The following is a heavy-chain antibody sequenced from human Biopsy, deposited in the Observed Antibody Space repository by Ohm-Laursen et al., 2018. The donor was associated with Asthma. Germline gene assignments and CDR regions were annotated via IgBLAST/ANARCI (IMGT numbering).Heavy chain of an antibody. D-gene: IGHD4-11*01. CDR3: AKRRGYSDFNDFDY. Sequence: LSLTCAASGFTFSRYAIHWVPQAPAKGLDRVEVIYLDGQTQHYAESVKGRFALSRDNSQNTLYLQMISLRTDDTAVYYCAKRRGYSDFNDFDYWGHGTLVTVSS. V-gene: IGHV3-30*18. CDR1: GFTFSRYA. CDR2: IYLDGQTQ. J-gene: IGHJ4*01.